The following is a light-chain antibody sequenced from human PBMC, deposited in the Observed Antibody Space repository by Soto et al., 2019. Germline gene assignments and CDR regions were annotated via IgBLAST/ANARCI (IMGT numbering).Light chain of an antibody. CDR3: RSYAGSYTYV. V-gene: IGLV2-11*01. CDR1: SSDVGGYNY. J-gene: IGLJ1*01. Sequence: QSALTQPRSVSGSPGQSVTISCTGTSSDVGGYNYVSWYQQHPGKAPKLMIYDVSKRPSGVPDRFSGSKSGNTASLTISGLQAEDEAHYYCRSYAGSYTYVFGPGTKLTVL. CDR2: DVS.